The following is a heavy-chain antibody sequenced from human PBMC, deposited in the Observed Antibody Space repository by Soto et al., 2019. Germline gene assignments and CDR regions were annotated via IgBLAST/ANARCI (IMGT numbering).Heavy chain of an antibody. CDR1: GFTFSNYA. D-gene: IGHD6-6*01. Sequence: GGSLRLSCEASGFTFSNYAMNRVRQAPGKGLEWVSTISGGGGSTYYADSVKGRFTISRDNSKNTLYLQVNSLRAEDTAIYFCAKDIRRSSSSRGVFDYWGQGTLVTVSS. CDR2: ISGGGGST. CDR3: AKDIRRSSSSRGVFDY. V-gene: IGHV3-23*01. J-gene: IGHJ4*02.